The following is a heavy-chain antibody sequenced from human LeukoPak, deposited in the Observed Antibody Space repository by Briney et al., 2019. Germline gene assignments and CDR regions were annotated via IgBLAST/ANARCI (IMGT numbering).Heavy chain of an antibody. D-gene: IGHD3-3*01. Sequence: GASVKVSCKASGGTFSSYAISWVRQAPGQGLEWMGRIIPILGIANYVQKFQGRVTITADKSTSTAYMELSSLRSEDTAVYYCARYFDFWSGCPSFDYWGQGALVTVSS. CDR3: ARYFDFWSGCPSFDY. CDR1: GGTFSSYA. V-gene: IGHV1-69*04. J-gene: IGHJ4*02. CDR2: IIPILGIA.